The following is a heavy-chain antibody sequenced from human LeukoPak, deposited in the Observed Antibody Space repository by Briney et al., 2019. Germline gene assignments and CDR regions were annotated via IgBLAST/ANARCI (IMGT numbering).Heavy chain of an antibody. D-gene: IGHD1-26*01. CDR3: TKGGVGAPSGAFDI. Sequence: GGSLRLSCAASGFTFSTYGMHWARQAPGKGLEWVAGISYDGSKKYYADPVKGRFTISRDNSKNTLYLQMNSLRAEDTAKYYCTKGGVGAPSGAFDIWGQGTMVTVSS. J-gene: IGHJ3*02. CDR2: ISYDGSKK. V-gene: IGHV3-30*18. CDR1: GFTFSTYG.